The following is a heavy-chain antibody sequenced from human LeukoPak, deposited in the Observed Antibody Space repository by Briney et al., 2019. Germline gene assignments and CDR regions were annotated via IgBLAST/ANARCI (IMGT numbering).Heavy chain of an antibody. CDR1: GGSISSSNW. Sequence: SGTLSLTCAVSGGSISSSNWWSWVRQPPGKGLEWIGRIYTSGSTNYNPSLKSRVTISVDTSKNQFSLKLSSVTAADTAVYYCARSAHDFWSGLDAFDIWGQGTMVTVSS. D-gene: IGHD3-3*01. CDR2: IYTSGST. J-gene: IGHJ3*02. V-gene: IGHV4-4*02. CDR3: ARSAHDFWSGLDAFDI.